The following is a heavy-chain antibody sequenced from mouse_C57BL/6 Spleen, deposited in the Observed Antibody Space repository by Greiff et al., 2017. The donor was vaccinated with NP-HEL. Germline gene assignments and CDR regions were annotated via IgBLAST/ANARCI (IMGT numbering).Heavy chain of an antibody. CDR3: ASRYYGSSLYYYAMDY. D-gene: IGHD1-1*01. J-gene: IGHJ4*01. Sequence: QVQLQQPGAELVMPGASVKLSCKASGYTFTSYWMHWVKQRPGQGLEWIGEIDPSDSYTNYNQKFKGKSTLTVDKSSSTAYMQLSSLTSEDSAVYYCASRYYGSSLYYYAMDYWGHGTSVTVSS. V-gene: IGHV1-69*01. CDR2: IDPSDSYT. CDR1: GYTFTSYW.